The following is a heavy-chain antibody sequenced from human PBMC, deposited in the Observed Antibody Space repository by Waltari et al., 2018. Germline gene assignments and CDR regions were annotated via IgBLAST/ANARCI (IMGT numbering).Heavy chain of an antibody. Sequence: QVHLVQSGAEVKKPGASVKISCKTSEYTFTSSYIHWVRQAPGQGLGWRGRINPRGGSTIYAQKFQGRGTMTRDTSTSTVYMELSSLRSDGTAVYYCALDTGALWMDVWGQGTTVTVSS. V-gene: IGHV1-46*01. J-gene: IGHJ6*02. D-gene: IGHD2-21*01. CDR3: ALDTGALWMDV. CDR1: EYTFTSSY. CDR2: INPRGGST.